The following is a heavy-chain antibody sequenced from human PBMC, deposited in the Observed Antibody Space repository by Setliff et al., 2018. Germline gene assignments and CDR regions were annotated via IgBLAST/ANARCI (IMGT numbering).Heavy chain of an antibody. V-gene: IGHV4-39*02. CDR3: VRESDGYNSHLFDY. CDR1: GGSISSSSYY. Sequence: SETLSLTCTVSGGSISSSSYYWGWLRQPPGKGLEWIGHIYTSGSTKYNPSLKSRVTISADMSKTQFSLRLGSVTAADTAVYYCVRESDGYNSHLFDYWGQGILVTVSS. D-gene: IGHD5-12*01. CDR2: IYTSGST. J-gene: IGHJ4*02.